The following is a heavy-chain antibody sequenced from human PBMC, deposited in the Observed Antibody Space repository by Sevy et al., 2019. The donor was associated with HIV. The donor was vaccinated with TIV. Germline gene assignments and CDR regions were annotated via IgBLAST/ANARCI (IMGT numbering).Heavy chain of an antibody. CDR1: GGSISSYY. D-gene: IGHD3-16*01. CDR2: ITYSGST. V-gene: IGHV4-59*01. CDR3: AGDMGLELGFGFDS. Sequence: SETLSLTCTVSGGSISSYYWSWIRQPPGKGLEWIGYITYSGSTNYNPSLKGRVTISLDTSKNQFSLSLSSVTAADTAVYHCAGDMGLELGFGFDSWGQGTLVTVSS. J-gene: IGHJ4*02.